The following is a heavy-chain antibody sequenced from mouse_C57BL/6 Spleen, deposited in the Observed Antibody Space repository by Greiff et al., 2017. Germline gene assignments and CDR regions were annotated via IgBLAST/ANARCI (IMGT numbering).Heavy chain of an antibody. Sequence: QVQLQQSGAELVRPGSSVKLSCKASGYTFTSYWMDWVKQRPGQGLEWIGNIYPSDSETHYNQKFKDKATLTVDKSSSTAYMQLSSLTSEDSAVYYCAREGGGPYGWFAYWGQGTLVTVSA. J-gene: IGHJ3*01. D-gene: IGHD1-1*01. CDR2: IYPSDSET. CDR1: GYTFTSYW. V-gene: IGHV1-61*01. CDR3: AREGGGPYGWFAY.